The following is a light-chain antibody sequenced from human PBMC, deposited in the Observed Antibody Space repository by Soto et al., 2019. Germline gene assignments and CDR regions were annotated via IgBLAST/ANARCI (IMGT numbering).Light chain of an antibody. CDR3: QQYDNWPWT. Sequence: DIQMTQSPSTLSASVGDGVTITCRASQSIRSWLAWDQQRPGKAPKVLIYDTSSLESGVPSRFSGSGSGTEFTLPISSLQPDEFATYYCQQYDNWPWTFGQGTKVESK. J-gene: IGKJ1*01. CDR1: QSIRSW. CDR2: DTS. V-gene: IGKV1-5*01.